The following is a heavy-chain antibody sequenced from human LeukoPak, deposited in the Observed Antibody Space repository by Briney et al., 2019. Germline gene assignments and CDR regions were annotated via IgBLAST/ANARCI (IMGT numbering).Heavy chain of an antibody. J-gene: IGHJ4*02. D-gene: IGHD3-10*02. CDR3: TRDPPTRF. CDR1: GFTFGDYT. Sequence: GGSLRLSCTGSGFTFGDYTITWIRQAPGKGLEWVGFIRNKADGGTPEYAASVKGRFTISRDDSKSTAYLQMNSLKIDDTAVYYCTRDPPTRFWGQGTLVSVSS. V-gene: IGHV3-49*03. CDR2: IRNKADGGTP.